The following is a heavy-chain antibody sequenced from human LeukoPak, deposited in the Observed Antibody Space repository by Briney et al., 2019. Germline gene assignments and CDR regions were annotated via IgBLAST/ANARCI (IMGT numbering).Heavy chain of an antibody. CDR2: IYHSGST. J-gene: IGHJ3*02. V-gene: IGHV4-39*07. D-gene: IGHD6-19*01. Sequence: SETLSLTCAVSGGSISSSSYYWGWIRQPPGKGLEWIGSIYHSGSTYYNPSLKSRVTISVDTSKNQFSLKLSSVTAADTAVYYCARKNQQWLVWSGAFDIWGQGTMVTVSS. CDR3: ARKNQQWLVWSGAFDI. CDR1: GGSISSSSYY.